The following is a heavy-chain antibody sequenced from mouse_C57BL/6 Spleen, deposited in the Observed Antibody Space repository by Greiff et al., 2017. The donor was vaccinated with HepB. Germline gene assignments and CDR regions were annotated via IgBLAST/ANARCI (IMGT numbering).Heavy chain of an antibody. CDR3: TTGDYDKGYFDV. CDR1: GYTFTSYW. J-gene: IGHJ1*03. V-gene: IGHV1-74*01. D-gene: IGHD2-4*01. Sequence: QVQLQQPGAELVKPGASVKVSCKASGYTFTSYWMHWVKQRPGQGLEWIGRIHPSDSDTNYNQKFKGKATLTVDKSSSTAYMQLSSLTSEDTAVYYCTTGDYDKGYFDVWGTGTTVTVSS. CDR2: IHPSDSDT.